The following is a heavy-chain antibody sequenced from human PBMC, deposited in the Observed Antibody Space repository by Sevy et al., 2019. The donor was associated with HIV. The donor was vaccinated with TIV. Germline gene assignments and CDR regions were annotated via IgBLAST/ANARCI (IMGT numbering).Heavy chain of an antibody. Sequence: GGSLRLSCAVSGFTFSSYWMSWVRQPPGKGLEWVANIKQDGNDKYYVDSVKGRFTISRDNAKNSLYLQMSSLRAEDTAVYYCARDLGSFYYYYMDVWGKGTTVTVSS. CDR2: IKQDGNDK. CDR3: ARDLGSFYYYYMDV. J-gene: IGHJ6*03. V-gene: IGHV3-7*01. D-gene: IGHD7-27*01. CDR1: GFTFSSYW.